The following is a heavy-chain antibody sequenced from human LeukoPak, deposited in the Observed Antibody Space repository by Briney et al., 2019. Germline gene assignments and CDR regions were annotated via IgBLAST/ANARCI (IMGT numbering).Heavy chain of an antibody. CDR3: TTIAAAGQTDY. J-gene: IGHJ4*02. Sequence: GGSLRLSCAASGFTFSNPWMNWVRQAPGKGLEWVGRIKSKSDGGTTDYAAPVKGRFTMSRDDSRNTLYLQMNSLKTEDTAVYYCTTIAAAGQTDYWGQGTLVTVSS. CDR2: IKSKSDGGTT. CDR1: GFTFSNPW. D-gene: IGHD6-13*01. V-gene: IGHV3-15*01.